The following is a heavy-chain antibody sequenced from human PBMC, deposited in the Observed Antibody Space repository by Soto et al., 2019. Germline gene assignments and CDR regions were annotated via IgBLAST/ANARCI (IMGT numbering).Heavy chain of an antibody. J-gene: IGHJ4*02. CDR1: GFTFSSYA. Sequence: PGGSLRLSCAASGFTFSSYAMHWVRQAPGKGLEWVAVISYDGSNKYYADSVKGRFTISRDNSKNTLYLQMNSLRAEDTAVYYCARGFYDSSGYYPSVDYWGQGTLVTVSS. CDR2: ISYDGSNK. D-gene: IGHD3-22*01. CDR3: ARGFYDSSGYYPSVDY. V-gene: IGHV3-30-3*01.